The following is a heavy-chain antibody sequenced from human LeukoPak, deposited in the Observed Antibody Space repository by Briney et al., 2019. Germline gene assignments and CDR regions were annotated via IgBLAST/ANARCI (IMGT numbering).Heavy chain of an antibody. CDR3: ANLGYCCCDDCYPVS. V-gene: IGHV4-4*02. CDR1: GGSISSRNW. CDR2: IYHSGTT. Sequence: SETLSLTCGVSGGSISSRNWWTWVRQAPGKGLEWIGEIYHSGTTNYNPSLKSRVTLSLDKSKNQFSLKLSSVTAADTAVYYRANLGYCCCDDCYPVSWGQGALVTVSS. J-gene: IGHJ5*02. D-gene: IGHD2-15*01.